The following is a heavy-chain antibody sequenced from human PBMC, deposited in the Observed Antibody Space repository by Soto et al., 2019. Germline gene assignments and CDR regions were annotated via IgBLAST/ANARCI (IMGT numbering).Heavy chain of an antibody. Sequence: QVQLVESGGGVVQPGRSLRLSCAASGFTFSSYAMHWVRQAPGKGLEWVAVISYDGSNKYYADSVKGRFTISRDNSKNTLYLQMNSLRAEDTAVYYCARDQPSQYYDSSGYYYVGWFDPWGQGTLVTVSS. D-gene: IGHD3-22*01. J-gene: IGHJ5*02. V-gene: IGHV3-30-3*01. CDR3: ARDQPSQYYDSSGYYYVGWFDP. CDR1: GFTFSSYA. CDR2: ISYDGSNK.